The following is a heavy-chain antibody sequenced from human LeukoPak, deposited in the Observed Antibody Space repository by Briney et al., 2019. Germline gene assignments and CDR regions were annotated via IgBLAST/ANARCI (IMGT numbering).Heavy chain of an antibody. CDR2: ISSSGVTI. CDR1: GFTFSSYE. V-gene: IGHV3-48*03. J-gene: IGHJ4*02. Sequence: GGSLRLSYAASGFTFSSYEMNWVRQAPGKGLEWVSYISSSGVTIYYADSVKGRFTVSRDNAKNSLYLQMNSLRAEDTAVYYCAREGNSGWYYFDYWGQGTLVAVSS. D-gene: IGHD6-19*01. CDR3: AREGNSGWYYFDY.